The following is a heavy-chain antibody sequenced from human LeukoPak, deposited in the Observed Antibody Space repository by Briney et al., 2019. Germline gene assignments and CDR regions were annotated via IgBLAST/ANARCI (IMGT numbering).Heavy chain of an antibody. J-gene: IGHJ4*02. CDR2: IYYSGST. D-gene: IGHD1-14*01. V-gene: IGHV4-61*05. Sequence: SETLSLTCTVSGGSISSSSYYWGWIRQPPGKGLEWIGYIYYSGSTNYNPSLKSRVTISVDTSKNQFSLKLSSVTAADTAVYYCARSPSDRVFDYWGQGTLVTVSS. CDR1: GGSISSSSYY. CDR3: ARSPSDRVFDY.